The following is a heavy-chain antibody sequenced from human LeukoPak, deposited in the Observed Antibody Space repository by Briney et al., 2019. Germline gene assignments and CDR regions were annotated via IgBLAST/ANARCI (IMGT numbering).Heavy chain of an antibody. J-gene: IGHJ4*02. Sequence: GASVKVSCKASGCTFTSYGISWVRQAPGQGLEWMGWISAYNGNTNYAQKFQGRVTITRDTSASTAYMELSSLRSEDTAVYYCARGDFDYWGQGTLVTVSS. D-gene: IGHD3-16*01. V-gene: IGHV1-18*01. CDR3: ARGDFDY. CDR2: ISAYNGNT. CDR1: GCTFTSYG.